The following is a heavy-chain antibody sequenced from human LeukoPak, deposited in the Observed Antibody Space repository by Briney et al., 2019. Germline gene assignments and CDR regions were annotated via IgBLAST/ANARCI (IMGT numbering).Heavy chain of an antibody. J-gene: IGHJ5*02. Sequence: SETLSLACTVSGGSISSYYWSWIRQPAGKGLEWIGRIYTSGSTNYNPSLKSRVTMSVDTSKNQFSLKLSSVTAADTAVYYWAGDRNTMLTRGYNWFDPWGQGTLVTVSS. CDR2: IYTSGST. CDR1: GGSISSYY. D-gene: IGHD3-10*02. V-gene: IGHV4-4*07. CDR3: AGDRNTMLTRGYNWFDP.